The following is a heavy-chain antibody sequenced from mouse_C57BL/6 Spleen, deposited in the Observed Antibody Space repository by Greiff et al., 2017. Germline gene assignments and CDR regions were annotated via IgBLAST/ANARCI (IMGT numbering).Heavy chain of an antibody. J-gene: IGHJ2*01. CDR3: ARQGKGNYFDY. V-gene: IGHV1-50*01. CDR1: GYTFTSYW. CDR2: IDPSDSYT. Sequence: QVQLQQPGAELVKPGASVKLSCKASGYTFTSYWMQWVKQRPGQGLEWIGEIDPSDSYTNYNQKFKGKATLTLDTSSSTAYMQLSSLTSEDSAVYYCARQGKGNYFDYWGQGTTLTVSS.